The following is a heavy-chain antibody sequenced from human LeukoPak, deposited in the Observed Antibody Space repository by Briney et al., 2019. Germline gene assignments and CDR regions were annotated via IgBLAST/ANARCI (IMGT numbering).Heavy chain of an antibody. CDR2: IYYSGST. CDR3: ARLWSGYFPDY. CDR1: GGSISSYY. J-gene: IGHJ4*02. D-gene: IGHD3-3*01. V-gene: IGHV4-59*08. Sequence: SETLSLTCTVSGGSISSYYWSWIRQPPGKGLEWIGYIYYSGSTNYNPSLKSRVTISVDTSKNQFSLKLSSATAADTAVYYCARLWSGYFPDYWGQGTLVTVSS.